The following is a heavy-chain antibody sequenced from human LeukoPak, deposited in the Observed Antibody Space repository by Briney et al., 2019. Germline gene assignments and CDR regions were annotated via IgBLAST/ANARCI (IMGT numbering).Heavy chain of an antibody. CDR1: GDSIISGYFY. Sequence: KPSQTLSLTCTVSGDSIISGYFYWSWIRQPPGKGLEWIGYISHSGSTSYNPSLKSRVTISLDRSKNQFFLKLSSVTAADTAIYYCARNPADYWGQGTLVTVSS. J-gene: IGHJ4*02. CDR2: ISHSGST. CDR3: ARNPADY. V-gene: IGHV4-30-2*01.